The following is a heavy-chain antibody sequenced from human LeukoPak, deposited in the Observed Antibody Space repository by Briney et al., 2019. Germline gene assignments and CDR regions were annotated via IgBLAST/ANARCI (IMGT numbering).Heavy chain of an antibody. Sequence: PSETLSLTCTVSGGSISSGGYYWSWIRQHPGKGLEWIGYIYYSGSTYYNPSLESQVTISVDTSKNQFSLKLSSVTAADTAVYYCARGVRVVVVVAAAYFDYWGQGTLVTVSS. CDR1: GGSISSGGYY. J-gene: IGHJ4*02. D-gene: IGHD2-15*01. CDR3: ARGVRVVVVVAAAYFDY. V-gene: IGHV4-31*01. CDR2: IYYSGST.